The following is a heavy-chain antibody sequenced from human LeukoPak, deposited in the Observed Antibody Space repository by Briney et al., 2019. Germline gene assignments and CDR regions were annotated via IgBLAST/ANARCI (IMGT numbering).Heavy chain of an antibody. D-gene: IGHD5-18*01. CDR3: ASESRVEDTAMGFDY. CDR1: GYTFTYRY. Sequence: ASVKVSCKASGYTFTYRYLHWVRQAPGQALEWMGWITPFNGNTNYAQKFQDRVTITRDRSMSTAYMELSSLRSEDTAMYYCASESRVEDTAMGFDYWGQGTLVTVSS. CDR2: ITPFNGNT. J-gene: IGHJ4*02. V-gene: IGHV1-45*02.